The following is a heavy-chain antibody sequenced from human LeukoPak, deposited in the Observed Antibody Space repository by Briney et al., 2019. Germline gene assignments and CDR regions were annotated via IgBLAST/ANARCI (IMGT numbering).Heavy chain of an antibody. D-gene: IGHD3-22*01. Sequence: GGSLRLSCAVSGITLSNYGMSWIRQAPGKGLEWVAGISDSGGRMNYADSVKGRFTISRDNPKNTLYLQMNSLRAEDTAVYFCAKRGVVIRVILVGFHKEAYYFDSWGQGALVTVSS. J-gene: IGHJ4*02. CDR3: AKRGVVIRVILVGFHKEAYYFDS. CDR1: GITLSNYG. CDR2: ISDSGGRM. V-gene: IGHV3-23*01.